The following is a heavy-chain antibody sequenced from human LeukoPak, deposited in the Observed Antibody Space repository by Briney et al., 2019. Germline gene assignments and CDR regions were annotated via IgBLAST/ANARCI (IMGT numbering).Heavy chain of an antibody. Sequence: GGSLRLSCAASGFTFDDYTMHWVRQAPGKGLEWVSLIIWDGGSTYYADSVKGRFTISRDNSKNPLYLQMNSLRTEDTALYYCAKETDPLYYDFWSGYGFYMDVWGKGTTVTVSS. CDR1: GFTFDDYT. D-gene: IGHD3-3*01. CDR2: IIWDGGST. CDR3: AKETDPLYYDFWSGYGFYMDV. J-gene: IGHJ6*03. V-gene: IGHV3-43*01.